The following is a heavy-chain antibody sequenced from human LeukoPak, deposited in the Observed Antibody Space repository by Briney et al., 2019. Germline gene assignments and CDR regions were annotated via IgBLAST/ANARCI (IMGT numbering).Heavy chain of an antibody. CDR3: ARDSLWFGERDLYFDY. V-gene: IGHV4-4*07. D-gene: IGHD3-10*01. CDR2: IYTSGST. CDR1: GGSISSYY. Sequence: SETLSLTCTVSGGSISSYYWSWIRQPAGKGLEWIGRIYTSGSTNYNPSLKSRVTMSVDTSKNQFSLKLSSVTAADTAVYYCARDSLWFGERDLYFDYWGQGTLVTVSS. J-gene: IGHJ4*02.